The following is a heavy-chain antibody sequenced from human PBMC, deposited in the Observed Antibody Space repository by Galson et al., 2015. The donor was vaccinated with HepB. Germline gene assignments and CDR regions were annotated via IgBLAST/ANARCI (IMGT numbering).Heavy chain of an antibody. J-gene: IGHJ4*02. CDR1: GFTFSSYA. V-gene: IGHV3-23*01. Sequence: SLRLSCAASGFTFSSYAMSWVRQAPGTGLEWVSVISSSGGRTDYADSVKGRFTISRDNSKNTLHVQMNSLRAEDTAVYYRARGLNAYMYYFDYWGQGTLVIVSS. CDR3: ARGLNAYMYYFDY. D-gene: IGHD2-2*02. CDR2: ISSSGGRT.